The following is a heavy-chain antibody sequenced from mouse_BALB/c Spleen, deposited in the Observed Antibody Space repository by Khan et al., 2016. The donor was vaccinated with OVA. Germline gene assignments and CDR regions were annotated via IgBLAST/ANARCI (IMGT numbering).Heavy chain of an antibody. CDR3: ARGFYGGPFTY. Sequence: EVELVESGGGLVKPGGSLKLSCAATGFTFSDYYMYWVRQTPEKRLEWVATISDGGSYTYYPDSVQGRFTISRDDVKNNLYLQMSSLKSEDTAIYYCARGFYGGPFTYWGQGTLVTVSA. CDR1: GFTFSDYY. D-gene: IGHD1-1*02. J-gene: IGHJ3*01. CDR2: ISDGGSYT. V-gene: IGHV5-4*02.